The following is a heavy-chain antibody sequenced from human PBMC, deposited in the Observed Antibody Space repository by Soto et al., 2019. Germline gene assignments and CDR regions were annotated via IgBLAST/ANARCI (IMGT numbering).Heavy chain of an antibody. CDR3: AKAYSSGWYSSSPFDY. D-gene: IGHD6-19*01. CDR2: ISYDGSNK. J-gene: IGHJ4*02. CDR1: GFTFSSYG. V-gene: IGHV3-30*18. Sequence: LRLSCAASGFTFSSYGTHWVRQAPGKGLEWVAVISYDGSNKYYADSVKGRFTISRDNSKNTLYLQMNSLRAEDTAVYYCAKAYSSGWYSSSPFDYWGQGTLVTVSS.